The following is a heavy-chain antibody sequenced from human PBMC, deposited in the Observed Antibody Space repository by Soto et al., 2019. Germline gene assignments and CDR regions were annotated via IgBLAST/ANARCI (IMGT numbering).Heavy chain of an antibody. V-gene: IGHV1-2*04. D-gene: IGHD6-6*01. CDR1: GYTFTGYY. J-gene: IGHJ4*02. CDR3: ARDRDYSSSLHLHY. CDR2: INPNSGGT. Sequence: ASVKVSCKASGYTFTGYYMHWVRQAPGQGLEWMGWINPNSGGTNYAQKFQGWVTMTRDTSISTAYMELSRLRSDDTAVYYCARDRDYSSSLHLHYWGQGTLVTVSS.